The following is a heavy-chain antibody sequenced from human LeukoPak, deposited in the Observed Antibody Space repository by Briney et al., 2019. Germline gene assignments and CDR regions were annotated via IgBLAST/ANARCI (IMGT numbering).Heavy chain of an antibody. CDR3: AKDASLIAAAAQG. Sequence: GRSLRLSCAASGFTFSSYGMHWVRQAPGKGLEWVAVISYDGSNKYYADSVKGRFTISRDNSKNTLYLQMNSLRAEDTAVYYCAKDASLIAAAAQGWGQGTLVTVSS. CDR2: ISYDGSNK. D-gene: IGHD6-13*01. CDR1: GFTFSSYG. J-gene: IGHJ4*02. V-gene: IGHV3-30*18.